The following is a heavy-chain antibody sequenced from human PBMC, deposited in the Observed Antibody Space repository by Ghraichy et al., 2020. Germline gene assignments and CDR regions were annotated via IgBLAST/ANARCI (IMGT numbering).Heavy chain of an antibody. CDR1: GFNFDMFA. V-gene: IGHV3-23*01. CDR2: LSGGGDST. D-gene: IGHD3-16*01. J-gene: IGHJ5*01. CDR3: AKDPDFSYNTLGTTFDS. Sequence: GGSLRLSCGASGFNFDMFAMSWVRQAPGKGLEWVSSLSGGGDSTFYADSVRGRFTISRDNSKNTLYLQMDSLRVEDTAIYYCAKDPDFSYNTLGTTFDSWGQGVLVTVSS.